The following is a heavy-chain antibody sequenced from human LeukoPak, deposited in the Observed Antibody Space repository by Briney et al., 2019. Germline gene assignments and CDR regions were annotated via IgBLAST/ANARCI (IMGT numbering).Heavy chain of an antibody. CDR2: IYTSGST. D-gene: IGHD3-22*01. J-gene: IGHJ4*02. CDR3: ARDHPHYYDSSGQPSDY. V-gene: IGHV4-4*07. Sequence: SETLSLTCTVSGPSISSYYWSWIRQPAGKGLEWIGRIYTSGSTNYNPSLKSRVTISVDTSKNQFSLKLSSVTAADTAVYYCARDHPHYYDSSGQPSDYWGQGTLVTVSS. CDR1: GPSISSYY.